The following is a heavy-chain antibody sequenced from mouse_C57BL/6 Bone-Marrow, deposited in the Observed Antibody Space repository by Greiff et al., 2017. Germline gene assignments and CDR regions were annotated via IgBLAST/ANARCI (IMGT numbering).Heavy chain of an antibody. V-gene: IGHV5-12*01. CDR1: GFTFSDYY. CDR2: ISNGGGST. D-gene: IGHD4-1*01. J-gene: IGHJ2*01. Sequence: DVKLVESGGGLVQPGGSLKLSCAASGFTFSDYYMYWVRQTPEKRLEWVAYISNGGGSTYYPDNVKGRFTISRDNDKNTLYLQMSRLKSEDTAMYYCARQGTGMDFDYWGQGTTLTVSS. CDR3: ARQGTGMDFDY.